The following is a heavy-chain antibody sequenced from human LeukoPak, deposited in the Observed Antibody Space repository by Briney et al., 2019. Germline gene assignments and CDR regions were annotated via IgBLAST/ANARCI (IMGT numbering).Heavy chain of an antibody. V-gene: IGHV1-2*02. J-gene: IGHJ1*01. D-gene: IGHD3-9*01. CDR3: ARAGYYDILTGYHRYFQH. CDR2: INPNSGGT. CDR1: GYTFTGYY. Sequence: ASVKVSCKASGYTFTGYYMHWVRQAPGQGLEWMGWINPNSGGTNYAQKFQGRVTMTRDTSISTAYMEPSRLRSDDTAVYYCARAGYYDILTGYHRYFQHWGQGTLVTVSS.